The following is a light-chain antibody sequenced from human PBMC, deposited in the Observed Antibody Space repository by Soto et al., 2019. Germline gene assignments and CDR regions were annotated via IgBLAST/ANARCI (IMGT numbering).Light chain of an antibody. V-gene: IGKV3-11*01. CDR3: QERSNWLFT. CDR2: DAS. J-gene: IGKJ3*01. CDR1: ESISSY. Sequence: EIVLTQSPATLSLSPGERATLSCRASESISSYLAWYQQKPDQAPRLLIYDASKRATGIPARFSGRGFGTDFTLILSSLEPEDFAVYYCQERSNWLFTFGPGTKVDI.